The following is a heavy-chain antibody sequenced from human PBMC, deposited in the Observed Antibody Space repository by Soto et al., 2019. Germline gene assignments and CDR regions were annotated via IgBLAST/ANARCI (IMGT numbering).Heavy chain of an antibody. J-gene: IGHJ1*01. D-gene: IGHD3-16*01. V-gene: IGHV4-59*01. CDR3: VRSGHSFGGVV. CDR2: MFYSGRS. CDR1: GASMIDYY. Sequence: SETLSLTCTVSGASMIDYYGSWVRQTPGRGLEWIGYMFYSGRSNYNPSLKSRVAMSVDTSKNEISLKLHSVTAADTAVYYCVRSGHSFGGVVWGQGSLVTVSS.